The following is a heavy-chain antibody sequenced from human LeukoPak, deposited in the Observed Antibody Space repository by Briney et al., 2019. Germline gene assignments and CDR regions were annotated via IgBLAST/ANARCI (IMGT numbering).Heavy chain of an antibody. J-gene: IGHJ4*02. CDR2: IIPIFGTA. CDR3: ARATGVWFGELLPIDY. D-gene: IGHD3-10*01. Sequence: SVKVSCKATGGTFSSYAISWVRQAPGQGLEWMGGIIPIFGTANYAQKFQGRVTITADKSTSTAYMELSSLRSEDTAVYYCARATGVWFGELLPIDYWGQGTLVTVSS. CDR1: GGTFSSYA. V-gene: IGHV1-69*06.